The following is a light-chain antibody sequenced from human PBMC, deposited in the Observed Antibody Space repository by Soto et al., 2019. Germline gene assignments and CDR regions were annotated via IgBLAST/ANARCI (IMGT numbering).Light chain of an antibody. Sequence: QSVLTQPPSASGTPGQTVTISCSGSSSNIGSNTVSWYQQLPGAAPTLLIYNDNERPSGVPDRFSGSKSGTSAFLAISGLQSEDEADYYCAAWDETLIDVFGTGTKVTVL. CDR2: NDN. CDR3: AAWDETLIDV. J-gene: IGLJ1*01. CDR1: SSNIGSNT. V-gene: IGLV1-44*01.